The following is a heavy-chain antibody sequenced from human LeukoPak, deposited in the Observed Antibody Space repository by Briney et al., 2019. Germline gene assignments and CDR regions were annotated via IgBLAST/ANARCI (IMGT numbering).Heavy chain of an antibody. V-gene: IGHV4-59*08. CDR1: GGSISSYY. CDR3: ARGGYYYVLDAFDI. J-gene: IGHJ3*02. Sequence: SETLSLTCTVSGGSISSYYWSWIRQPPGKGLEWIGYIYYSGSTNYNPSLKSRVTISVGTSKNQFSLKLSSVTAADTAVYYCARGGYYYVLDAFDIWGQGTMVTVSS. D-gene: IGHD3-10*02. CDR2: IYYSGST.